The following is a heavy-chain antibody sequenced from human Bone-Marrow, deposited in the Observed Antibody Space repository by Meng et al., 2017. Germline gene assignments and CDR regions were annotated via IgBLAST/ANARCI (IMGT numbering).Heavy chain of an antibody. J-gene: IGHJ4*01. D-gene: IGHD6-13*01. Sequence: GESLKISCAASGFTFSSYAMNWVRQTPGKGLEWFSTISGSGDSTYYADSVKGRFTVSRDNSKNTLYLQMNSLRAEDAAIYYCAKDAYGNSWYLIHDWGQG. CDR2: ISGSGDST. CDR3: AKDAYGNSWYLIHD. V-gene: IGHV3-23*01. CDR1: GFTFSSYA.